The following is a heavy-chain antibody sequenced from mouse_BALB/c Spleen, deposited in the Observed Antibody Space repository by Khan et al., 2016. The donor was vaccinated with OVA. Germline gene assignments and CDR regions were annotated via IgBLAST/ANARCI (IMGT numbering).Heavy chain of an antibody. CDR1: GFTFSDYG. J-gene: IGHJ4*01. V-gene: IGHV5-15*02. CDR2: ISSLTYSI. CDR3: ARSWAMDY. Sequence: EVQLQESGGGLVQPGGSRKLSCAASGFTFSDYGLAWVRQAPGKGPEWVAFISSLTYSIYYADTVTGRFTISRENAKNTLYLEMSSLRSEDTAMYYCARSWAMDYWGQGTSVTVSS.